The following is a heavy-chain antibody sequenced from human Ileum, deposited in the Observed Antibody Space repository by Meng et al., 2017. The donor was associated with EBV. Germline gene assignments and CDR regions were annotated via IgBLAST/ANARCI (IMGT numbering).Heavy chain of an antibody. V-gene: IGHV3-21*01. CDR2: ISGSSTYL. CDR3: TRGINNDF. J-gene: IGHJ4*02. Sequence: VVLLESGGGLVKPGGSLRLSCTASGFTFSAYTMNWVRQAPGKGLEWVSSISGSSTYLYYAESLKGRFTISRDNAKNSLYLQMTSLRAEDTAVYYCTRGINNDFWGQGTLVTVSS. D-gene: IGHD2-21*01. CDR1: GFTFSAYT.